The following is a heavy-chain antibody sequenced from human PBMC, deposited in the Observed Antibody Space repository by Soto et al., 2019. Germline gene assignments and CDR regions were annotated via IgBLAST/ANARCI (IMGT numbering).Heavy chain of an antibody. Sequence: EVQLVESGGGLVQPGGSLRLSCAASGFTFSNYAMNWVRQAPGKGLEWVSYISHKSSDIYHADSVKGRFTISRDNAKNSLYLQMNSLRDEDTAGYYCARDPSSSTTVTIMDYWGQGTLVTVSS. V-gene: IGHV3-48*02. J-gene: IGHJ4*02. CDR3: ARDPSSSTTVTIMDY. D-gene: IGHD4-17*01. CDR2: ISHKSSDI. CDR1: GFTFSNYA.